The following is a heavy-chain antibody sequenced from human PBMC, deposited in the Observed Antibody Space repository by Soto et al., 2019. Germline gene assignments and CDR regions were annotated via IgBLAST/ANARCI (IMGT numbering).Heavy chain of an antibody. CDR2: INAGNGNT. J-gene: IGHJ4*02. Sequence: APVRVSCRASVYSFEKSAMHWVRQAPGQSLEWMGWINAGNGNTRYSENLQGRVALTRDTSASTGFMELSSLRSEDTAVYYCTRDGPVVGATDFAYWGQGTLVTVSS. D-gene: IGHD1-26*01. V-gene: IGHV1-3*01. CDR1: VYSFEKSA. CDR3: TRDGPVVGATDFAY.